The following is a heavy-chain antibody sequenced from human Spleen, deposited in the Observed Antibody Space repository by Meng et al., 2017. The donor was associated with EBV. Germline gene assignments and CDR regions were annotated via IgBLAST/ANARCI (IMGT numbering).Heavy chain of an antibody. J-gene: IGHJ4*02. D-gene: IGHD1-26*01. V-gene: IGHV3-74*01. Sequence: VQVRKSGGAVVQPGRSSGVSLRASGFSLIRYGMDWVRQAPGKGLVWFSRTNEDGRIPDYAEFVKGRFTISRDNSKNTLFLQMNSLRADDTAVYYCAKEGSPWRWGQGTLVTVSS. CDR2: TNEDGRIP. CDR3: AKEGSPWR. CDR1: GFSLIRYG.